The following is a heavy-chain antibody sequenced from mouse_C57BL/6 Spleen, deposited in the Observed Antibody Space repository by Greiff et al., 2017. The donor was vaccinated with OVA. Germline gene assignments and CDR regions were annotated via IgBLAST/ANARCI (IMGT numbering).Heavy chain of an antibody. CDR3: ASHYDGYYGFAY. CDR1: GFTFSSSA. D-gene: IGHD2-3*01. V-gene: IGHV5-4*03. Sequence: EVKLVESGGGLVKPGGSLKLSCAASGFTFSSSAMSWVRQTPEKRLEWVATISDGGSYTYYPDNVKGRFTISRDNAKSNLYLQMSHLKSEDTAMYYCASHYDGYYGFAYWGQGTLVTVSA. CDR2: ISDGGSYT. J-gene: IGHJ3*01.